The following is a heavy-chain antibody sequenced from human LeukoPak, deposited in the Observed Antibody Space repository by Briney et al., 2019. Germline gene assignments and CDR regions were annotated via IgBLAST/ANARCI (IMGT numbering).Heavy chain of an antibody. Sequence: SEPLSLTCTVSGASITLFYWSWIRQPAGEGLEWIGRMYDSGSTNYNPSLKGRVTMSADTSKNHFSLKLSSVTAADTAVYYCARDSSGWYGLDVWGQGTTVTVSS. CDR3: ARDSSGWYGLDV. CDR2: MYDSGST. D-gene: IGHD6-19*01. J-gene: IGHJ6*02. V-gene: IGHV4-4*07. CDR1: GASITLFY.